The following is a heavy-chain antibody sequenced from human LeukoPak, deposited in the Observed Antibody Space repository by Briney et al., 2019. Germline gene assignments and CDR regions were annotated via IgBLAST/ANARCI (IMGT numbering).Heavy chain of an antibody. Sequence: GGSLRLSCAASGLTVSRTYLIWVRQAPGKGLEWVSSIYTGGTTYYADSVKGRFTISRDNSKNTLHLQLTSLRADDTALYFCARGTLRSGHDSWGQGTLVTVSS. CDR3: ARGTLRSGHDS. D-gene: IGHD6-19*01. CDR1: GLTVSRTY. J-gene: IGHJ4*02. V-gene: IGHV3-66*01. CDR2: IYTGGTT.